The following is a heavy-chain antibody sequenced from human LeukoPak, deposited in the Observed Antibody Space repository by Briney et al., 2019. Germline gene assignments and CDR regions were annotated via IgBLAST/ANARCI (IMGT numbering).Heavy chain of an antibody. J-gene: IGHJ4*02. CDR3: ARHLAAAVFY. Sequence: SETLSLTCTVSGGSISSSSYYWGWIRQPPGKGLEWIGSIYYSGSTYYNPSLKSRVTISVDTSRNQFSLKLSSVTAADTAAYYCARHLAAAVFYWGQGTLVTVSS. V-gene: IGHV4-39*01. CDR2: IYYSGST. D-gene: IGHD6-13*01. CDR1: GGSISSSSYY.